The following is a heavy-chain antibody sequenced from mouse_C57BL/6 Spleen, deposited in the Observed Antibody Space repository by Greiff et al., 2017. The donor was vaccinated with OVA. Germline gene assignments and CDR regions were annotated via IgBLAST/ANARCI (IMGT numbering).Heavy chain of an antibody. Sequence: EVKLVESGGGLVKPGGSLKISCAASGFTFSDYGMHWVRQAPEKGLEWVAYISSGSSTIYYADTVKGRFTISRDTAKNTLFLQMTSLRSEDTAIYYCARYYYGREFADWGQGTLVTVSA. CDR3: ARYYYGREFAD. V-gene: IGHV5-17*01. CDR1: GFTFSDYG. J-gene: IGHJ3*01. D-gene: IGHD1-1*01. CDR2: ISSGSSTI.